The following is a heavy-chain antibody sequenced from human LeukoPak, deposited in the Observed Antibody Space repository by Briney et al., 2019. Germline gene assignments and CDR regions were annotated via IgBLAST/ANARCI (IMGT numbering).Heavy chain of an antibody. J-gene: IGHJ6*02. V-gene: IGHV1-24*01. CDR1: GYTLTELS. CDR3: ATFPPIQLWSGYYYGMDV. CDR2: FDPEDGET. Sequence: ASVKVSCKVSGYTLTELSMHWERQAPGKGLEWMGGFDPEDGETIYAQKFQGRVTMTEDTSTDTAYMELSGLRSEDTAVYYCATFPPIQLWSGYYYGMDVWGQGTTVTVSS. D-gene: IGHD5-18*01.